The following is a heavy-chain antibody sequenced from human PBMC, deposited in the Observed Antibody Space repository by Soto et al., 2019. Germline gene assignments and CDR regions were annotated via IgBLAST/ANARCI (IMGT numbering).Heavy chain of an antibody. CDR3: ASSGGSDSARYLGIVRYYGMDV. J-gene: IGHJ6*02. CDR1: GGTFSSYA. D-gene: IGHD3-16*02. Sequence: GASVKVSCKASGGTFSSYAISWVRQAPGQGLEWMGGIIPIFGTANYAQKFQGRVTITADESTSTAYMELSSLRSEDTAVYYCASSGGSDSARYLGIVRYYGMDVWGQGTTVTVSS. V-gene: IGHV1-69*13. CDR2: IIPIFGTA.